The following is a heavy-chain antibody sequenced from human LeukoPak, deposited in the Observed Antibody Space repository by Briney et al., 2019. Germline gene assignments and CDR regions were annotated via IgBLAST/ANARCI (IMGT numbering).Heavy chain of an antibody. CDR2: VYYGGNT. Sequence: SETLSLTCTVSGGSISSGDFYWSWIRQRPGKGLEWIGYVYYGGNTYFNPSLKSRLSISVDTSKNQFSLTVTSVAAADTAVYYCAREIRRGIEWYFDLWGRGTLVTVSS. D-gene: IGHD3-16*01. CDR3: AREIRRGIEWYFDL. CDR1: GGSISSGDFY. V-gene: IGHV4-31*03. J-gene: IGHJ2*01.